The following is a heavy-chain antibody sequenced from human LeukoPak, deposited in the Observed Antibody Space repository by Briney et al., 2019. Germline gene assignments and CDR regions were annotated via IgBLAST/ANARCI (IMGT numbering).Heavy chain of an antibody. CDR3: AKMPVSYSSGWSNFDY. J-gene: IGHJ4*02. CDR2: ISGSGGST. V-gene: IGHV3-23*01. D-gene: IGHD6-25*01. CDR1: GFTFSSYA. Sequence: GGSLRLSCAASGFTFSSYAMSWVRQAPGKGLEWVSGISGSGGSTYYADPVKGRFTISRDNSKNTLYLQMNSLRAEDTAVYYCAKMPVSYSSGWSNFDYWGQGNLVTVSS.